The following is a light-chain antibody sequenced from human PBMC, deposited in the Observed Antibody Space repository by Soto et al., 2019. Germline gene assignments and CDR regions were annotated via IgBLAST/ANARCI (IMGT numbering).Light chain of an antibody. Sequence: VLPQSPAPLSLSPGERATLSCRASPSVLTYIAWYQQKPGQAPRLLIYEASKRATGVPARFSGSGSGTDFTLTISSLEPEDFAVYFCQQRERTFGQGTKVTIK. CDR2: EAS. CDR3: QQRERT. CDR1: PSVLTY. V-gene: IGKV3-11*01. J-gene: IGKJ1*01.